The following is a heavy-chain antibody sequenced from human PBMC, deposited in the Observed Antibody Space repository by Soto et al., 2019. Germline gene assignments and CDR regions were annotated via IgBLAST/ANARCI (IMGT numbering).Heavy chain of an antibody. CDR2: ISAYNGKT. V-gene: IGHV1-18*01. J-gene: IGHJ5*02. CDR1: GYTFTSYG. Sequence: VASVKVSCKASGYTFTSYGISWVRQAPGQGLEWMGWISAYNGKTNYAQKFQGRVTMTTDTSTSTAYMELRSLRSEDTAVYYCARDRWNYYGSGSYYLRGFGWFDPWGQGTLVTAPQ. CDR3: ARDRWNYYGSGSYYLRGFGWFDP. D-gene: IGHD3-10*01.